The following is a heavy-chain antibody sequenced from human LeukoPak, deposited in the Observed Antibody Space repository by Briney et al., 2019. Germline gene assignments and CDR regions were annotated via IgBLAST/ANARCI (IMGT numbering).Heavy chain of an antibody. CDR1: GFTFSNYA. CDR3: TGRGLYSSSWWAFDV. V-gene: IGHV3-53*01. J-gene: IGHJ3*01. CDR2: IYPGGST. Sequence: GGSLRLSCAASGFTFSNYALSWVRQAPGKGLEWVSVIYPGGSTYYADSVKGRFTISRDNSKSTLYLQMNSLRVEDTAVYYCTGRGLYSSSWWAFDVWGQGTVVTVSS. D-gene: IGHD6-13*01.